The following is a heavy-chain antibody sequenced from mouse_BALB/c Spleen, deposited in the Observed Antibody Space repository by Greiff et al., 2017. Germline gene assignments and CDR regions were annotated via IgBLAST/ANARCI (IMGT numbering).Heavy chain of an antibody. V-gene: IGHV2-9*02. Sequence: VQGVESGPGLVAPSQSLSITCTVSGFSLTSYGVHWVRQPPGKGLEWLGVIWAGGSTNYNSALMSRLSISKDNSKSQVFLKMNSLQTDDTAMYDCDRDERRMTTATYGGDMDDWGQGTSVTVSS. J-gene: IGHJ4*01. CDR2: IWAGGST. CDR3: DRDERRMTTATYGGDMDD. CDR1: GFSLTSYG. D-gene: IGHD1-2*01.